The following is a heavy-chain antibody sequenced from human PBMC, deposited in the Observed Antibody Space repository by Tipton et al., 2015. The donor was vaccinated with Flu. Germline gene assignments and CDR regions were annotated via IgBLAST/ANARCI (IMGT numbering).Heavy chain of an antibody. V-gene: IGHV1-2*02. D-gene: IGHD2-21*02. J-gene: IGHJ6*01. CDR1: GYTFTAYY. CDR3: ARRGLASSGDWYYGMDV. Sequence: QLVQSGAEVKKPGASMKVSCKASGYTFTAYYIHWVRQAPGQGLEWMGWINPNSGDTKYAQRFQGRVTMTRDTSISTAYMDLISLKSDDTAVYYCARRGLASSGDWYYGMDVWGQGTTVTVSS. CDR2: INPNSGDT.